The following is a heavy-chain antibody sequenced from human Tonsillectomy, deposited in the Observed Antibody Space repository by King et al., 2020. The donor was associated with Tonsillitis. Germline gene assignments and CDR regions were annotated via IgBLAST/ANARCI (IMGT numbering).Heavy chain of an antibody. D-gene: IGHD6-19*01. CDR2: IRYDGSNK. Sequence: VQLVESGGGVVQPGGSLRLSCAASGFTFSSYGMHWVRQAPGKGLEWVAFIRYDGSNKYYADSVKGRFTISRDNSKNTLYLQMNSLRAEDTAVYYCAKAGLWWGGSSGRYFDYWGQGTLVTVSS. CDR3: AKAGLWWGGSSGRYFDY. J-gene: IGHJ4*02. CDR1: GFTFSSYG. V-gene: IGHV3-30*02.